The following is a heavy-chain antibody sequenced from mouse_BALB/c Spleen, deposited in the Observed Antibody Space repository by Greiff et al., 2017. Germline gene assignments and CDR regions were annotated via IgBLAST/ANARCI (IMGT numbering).Heavy chain of an antibody. CDR3: ARYDYDGAMDY. D-gene: IGHD2-4*01. V-gene: IGHV1S81*02. J-gene: IGHJ4*01. Sequence: QVQLLQPGAGLVKPGASVKLSCNASGYTFTSYWMHWVKQRPGQGLEWLGEISTSNGRTNNNEKFLSKATLIVDKSSSSVYIQLSSLTSKDSAVYYSARYDYDGAMDYWGKGTSVTDSA. CDR1: GYTFTSYW. CDR2: ISTSNGRT.